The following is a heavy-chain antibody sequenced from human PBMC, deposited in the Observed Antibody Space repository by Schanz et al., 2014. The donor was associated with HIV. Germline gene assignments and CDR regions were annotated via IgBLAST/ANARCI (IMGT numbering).Heavy chain of an antibody. CDR1: GFSFSSYG. V-gene: IGHV3-30*03. CDR2: ISYDGSVK. D-gene: IGHD3-10*01. J-gene: IGHJ4*02. Sequence: QVQLVESGGGLVQPGRSLRLSCAASGFSFSSYGMHWVRQAPGKGLEWVAFISYDGSVKSYGDSVKGRFTVSRDDSKNTVYVQMDSLTAEDTAVYYCARDSGPGSYWGQGTLVTVSS. CDR3: ARDSGPGSY.